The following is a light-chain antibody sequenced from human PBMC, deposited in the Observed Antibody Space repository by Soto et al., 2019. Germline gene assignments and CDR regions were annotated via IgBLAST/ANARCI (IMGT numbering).Light chain of an antibody. Sequence: EIVLTQSPATLSLSPWERATLSCRASQSVSSYLAWYQQKPGQAPRLLIYDASNRATGIPARFSGSGSGTDFTLTINSLEPDDFAVYYCQQRDSWPITFGQGTRLEIK. CDR1: QSVSSY. V-gene: IGKV3-11*01. J-gene: IGKJ5*01. CDR3: QQRDSWPIT. CDR2: DAS.